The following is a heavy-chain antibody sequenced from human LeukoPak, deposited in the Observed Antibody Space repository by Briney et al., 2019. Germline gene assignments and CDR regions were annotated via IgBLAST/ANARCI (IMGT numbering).Heavy chain of an antibody. CDR3: GKDGGQYSSGPEFDP. CDR1: GIVFSRTA. J-gene: IGHJ5*02. D-gene: IGHD6-19*01. V-gene: IGHV3-23*01. CDR2: ISGGGERT. Sequence: GGSLRLSYTASGIVFSRTAMNWARQSPGRGLEWLSAISGGGERTFYADSVRGRFTISRDNSKNMVYLQMNSLRVDDTAIYYCGKDGGQYSSGPEFDPRGQGDLVTVPS.